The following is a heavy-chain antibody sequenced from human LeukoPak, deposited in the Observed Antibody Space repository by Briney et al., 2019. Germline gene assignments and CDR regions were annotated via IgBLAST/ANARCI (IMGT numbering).Heavy chain of an antibody. Sequence: GGSLRLSCAVSGFTFSRYAMTWVRQAPGKGLEWVSGISGSGGSTYYADSVKGRFTISRDNSKNTLSLQMNSLRADDTAVYYCGKGHGRGYFMDVGGEGTTVTVSS. CDR2: ISGSGGST. CDR3: GKGHGRGYFMDV. V-gene: IGHV3-23*01. D-gene: IGHD2-21*01. CDR1: GFTFSRYA. J-gene: IGHJ6*01.